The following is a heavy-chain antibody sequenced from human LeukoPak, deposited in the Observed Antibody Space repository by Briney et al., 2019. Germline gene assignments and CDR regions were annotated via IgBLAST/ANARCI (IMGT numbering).Heavy chain of an antibody. CDR3: ASVKLRVTLTQYDAFDI. Sequence: SETLSLTCTVSGVSISSYYWNWIRQPPGKGLEWIGGSTIYNPSLKSRVTISVDASENQFSLKLRSVTAADTADYYCASVKLRVTLTQYDAFDIWGQGTLVTVSS. J-gene: IGHJ3*02. CDR1: GVSISSYY. V-gene: IGHV4-59*01. CDR2: GST. D-gene: IGHD4-11*01.